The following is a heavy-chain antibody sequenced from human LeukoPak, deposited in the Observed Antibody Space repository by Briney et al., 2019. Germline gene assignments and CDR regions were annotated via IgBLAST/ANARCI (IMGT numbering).Heavy chain of an antibody. CDR3: ARGVRGYSKTGWYFDY. CDR2: INHSGST. Sequence: PSETLSLTCAVYGGSFSGYYWSWIRQPPGKGLGWFGEINHSGSTNETPSLNSRVTKSLYTSKNHISRQLSSVNAADTGVYYCARGVRGYSKTGWYFDYWGQGTLDSVSS. V-gene: IGHV4-34*01. D-gene: IGHD5-12*01. J-gene: IGHJ4*02. CDR1: GGSFSGYY.